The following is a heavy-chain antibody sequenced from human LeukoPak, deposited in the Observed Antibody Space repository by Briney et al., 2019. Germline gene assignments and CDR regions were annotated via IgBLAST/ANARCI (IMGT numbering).Heavy chain of an antibody. V-gene: IGHV3-7*01. Sequence: GGSLRLSCAASGFTFSDSWMGGGRQAPGKGRGWGANIKLVGIVQYTADSVKGRFTISRDNAKNSLYLRMNSLRAEDTAVYICARGSWRARNSGYDHAAFDLWGQGTIVTVPS. D-gene: IGHD5-12*01. CDR1: GFTFSDSW. CDR2: IKLVGIVQ. J-gene: IGHJ3*01. CDR3: ARGSWRARNSGYDHAAFDL.